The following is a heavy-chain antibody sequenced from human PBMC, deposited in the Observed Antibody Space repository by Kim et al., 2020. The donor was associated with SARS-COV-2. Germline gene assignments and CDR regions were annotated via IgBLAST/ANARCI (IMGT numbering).Heavy chain of an antibody. J-gene: IGHJ6*02. Sequence: GGSLRLSCAASGFTFSSYAMSWVRQAPGKGLEWVSAISGSGGSTYYADSVKGRFTISRDNSKNTLYLQMNSLRAEDTAVYYCAKGPEMCSGGSCYHYYYYYGMDVWGQGTTVTVSS. D-gene: IGHD2-15*01. V-gene: IGHV3-23*01. CDR3: AKGPEMCSGGSCYHYYYYYGMDV. CDR2: ISGSGGST. CDR1: GFTFSSYA.